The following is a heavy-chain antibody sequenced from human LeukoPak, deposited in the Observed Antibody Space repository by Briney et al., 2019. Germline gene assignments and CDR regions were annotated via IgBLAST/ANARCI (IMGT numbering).Heavy chain of an antibody. Sequence: GGSLRLSCAASGFTFSKHGMHWVRQAPGKGLEWVSAISGSGGSTYYADSVKGRFTISRDNSKNTLYLQMNSLRAEDTAVYYCAKYHSSGWYGVFDYWGQGTLVTVSS. D-gene: IGHD6-19*01. V-gene: IGHV3-23*01. CDR3: AKYHSSGWYGVFDY. CDR1: GFTFSKHG. J-gene: IGHJ4*02. CDR2: ISGSGGST.